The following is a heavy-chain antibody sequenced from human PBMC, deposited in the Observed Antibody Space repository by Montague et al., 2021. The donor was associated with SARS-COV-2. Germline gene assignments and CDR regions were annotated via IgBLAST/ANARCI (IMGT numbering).Heavy chain of an antibody. D-gene: IGHD3-10*01. CDR2: XYPGDSYT. CDR3: ARHVWGYYGSGSYYYYGMDV. J-gene: IGHJ6*02. Sequence: QSGAEVKKPGESLKISCKGSGYSFTSYWIGWVRQMTGKGLEWMGXXYPGDSYTRYSPSFQGQVTISADKSISTAYLQWSSLKASDTAMYYCARHVWGYYGSGSYYYYGMDVWGQGTTVTVSS. CDR1: GYSFTSYW. V-gene: IGHV5-51*01.